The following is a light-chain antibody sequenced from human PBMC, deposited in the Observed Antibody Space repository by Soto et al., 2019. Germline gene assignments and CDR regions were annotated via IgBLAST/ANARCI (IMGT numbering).Light chain of an antibody. V-gene: IGKV3D-15*01. CDR2: GAS. CDR3: QQYNSFAWT. CDR1: QSVSSN. Sequence: EIVMTQSPPTLYVSLGERATLSCMASQSVSSNLAWYQQKPGQAPRLLIYGASTRATGIPARFSGSGSGTEFTLTISSLQSEDFATYYCQQYNSFAWTFGQGTKVDIK. J-gene: IGKJ1*01.